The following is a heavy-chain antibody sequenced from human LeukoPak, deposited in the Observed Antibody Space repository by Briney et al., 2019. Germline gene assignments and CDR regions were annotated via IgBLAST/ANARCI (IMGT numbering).Heavy chain of an antibody. J-gene: IGHJ4*02. CDR3: ARESDDFWSGYYNGPFVY. V-gene: IGHV3-30-3*01. CDR2: ISYDGSNK. CDR1: GFTFSSYA. Sequence: GGSLRLSCAASGFTFSSYAMHWARQAPGKGLEWVAVISYDGSNKYYADSVKGRFTISRDNSKNTLYLQMNSLRAEDTAVYYCARESDDFWSGYYNGPFVYWGQGTLVTVSS. D-gene: IGHD3-3*01.